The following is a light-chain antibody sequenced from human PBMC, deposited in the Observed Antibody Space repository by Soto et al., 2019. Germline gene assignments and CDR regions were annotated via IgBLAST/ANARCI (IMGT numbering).Light chain of an antibody. V-gene: IGKV3-15*01. Sequence: EIVMTQSPATLSVSPGERATLSCRASQSVSSDLAWYHQKPGQAPRLLIYGASTRATGIPARFSGSGSGTDFTLTISSLEPEDFAVYYCQQRNIWPPVTFGQGTRLEI. CDR1: QSVSSD. J-gene: IGKJ5*01. CDR2: GAS. CDR3: QQRNIWPPVT.